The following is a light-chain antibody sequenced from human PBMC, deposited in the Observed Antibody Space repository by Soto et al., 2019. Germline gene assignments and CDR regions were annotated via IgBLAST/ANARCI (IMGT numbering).Light chain of an antibody. CDR1: SSDVGGYNY. J-gene: IGLJ3*02. CDR3: NSYAASGNLWV. CDR2: EVT. Sequence: ALTQPPSASGSPGQSVTISCTGTSSDVGGYNYVSWYQQHPGKAPKLMIYEVTQRPSGVPNRFSGSKSGNTASLTVSGLQAEDEADYYCNSYAASGNLWVFGGGTKVTVL. V-gene: IGLV2-8*01.